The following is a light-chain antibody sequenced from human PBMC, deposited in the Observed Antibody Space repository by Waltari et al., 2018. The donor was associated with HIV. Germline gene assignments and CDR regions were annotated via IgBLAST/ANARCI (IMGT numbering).Light chain of an antibody. V-gene: IGLV1-44*01. J-gene: IGLJ2*01. Sequence: QSGLTQPPSASGTIGQRVTISCLGRRSNIGVNSVNWYQQFPATAPRLLIDNTNQRPSGFPDRFSGSKSGTSAYLAISGLQAADEADYYCSAWEDNVNGLFGGGTKLTVL. CDR2: NTN. CDR3: SAWEDNVNGL. CDR1: RSNIGVNS.